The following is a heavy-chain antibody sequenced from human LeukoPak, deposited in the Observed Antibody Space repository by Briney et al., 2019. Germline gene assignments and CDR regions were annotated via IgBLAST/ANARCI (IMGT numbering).Heavy chain of an antibody. J-gene: IGHJ4*02. V-gene: IGHV3-23*01. Sequence: GGSLRLSCTACGSIISTYASSWLHHAAGGGEEWVSGISGSGGSKYYTDSVKGRFTISRDNSKNTLHLQMSSLRAEDTALYYCVKDRCDRTTCPEVWGQGTLVTASS. CDR2: ISGSGGSK. CDR3: VKDRCDRTTCPEV. CDR1: GSIISTYA. D-gene: IGHD2-2*01.